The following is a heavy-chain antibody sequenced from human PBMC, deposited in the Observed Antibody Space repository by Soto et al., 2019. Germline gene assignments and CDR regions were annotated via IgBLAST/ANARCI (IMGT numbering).Heavy chain of an antibody. V-gene: IGHV3-30-3*01. CDR1: GFTFSSYA. Sequence: QVQLVESGGGVVQPGRSLRLSCAASGFTFSSYAMHWVRQAPGKGLEWVAVISYDGSNKYYADSVKGRFTISRDNSKNXLYLQMNSLRAEDTAVYYCARDSEWELRRGGAFDIWGQGTMVTVSS. D-gene: IGHD1-26*01. CDR2: ISYDGSNK. J-gene: IGHJ3*02. CDR3: ARDSEWELRRGGAFDI.